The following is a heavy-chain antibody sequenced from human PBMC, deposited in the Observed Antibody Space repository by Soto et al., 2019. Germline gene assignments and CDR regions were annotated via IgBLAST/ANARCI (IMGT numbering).Heavy chain of an antibody. CDR1: GFTFSSYW. V-gene: IGHV3-7*01. J-gene: IGHJ6*02. CDR2: IKQDGSEK. Sequence: EVQLVESGGGLVQPGGSLRLSCAASGFTFSSYWMSWVRQAPGKGLEWVANIKQDGSEKYYVDSVKGRFTISRDNAKNSLYLQMNSLRAEDTAVYYCARGYKDAYDSSGRGYYYYYGMDVWGQGTTVTVSS. D-gene: IGHD3-22*01. CDR3: ARGYKDAYDSSGRGYYYYYGMDV.